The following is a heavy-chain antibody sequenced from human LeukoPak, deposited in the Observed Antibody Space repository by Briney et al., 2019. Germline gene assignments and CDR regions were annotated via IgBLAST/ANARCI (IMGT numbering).Heavy chain of an antibody. CDR3: ASMSRILGDSSDSSRDY. CDR2: INPNSGGT. D-gene: IGHD3-22*01. V-gene: IGHV1-2*02. Sequence: GASVKVSCEASGYTFTGYYMHWVRQAPGQGLEWMGWINPNSGGTNYAQKFQGRVTMTRDTSISTAYMELSRLRSDDTAVYYCASMSRILGDSSDSSRDYWGQGTLVTVSS. J-gene: IGHJ4*02. CDR1: GYTFTGYY.